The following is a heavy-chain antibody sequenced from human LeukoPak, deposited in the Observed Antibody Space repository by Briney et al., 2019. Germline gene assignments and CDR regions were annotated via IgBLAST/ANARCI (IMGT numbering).Heavy chain of an antibody. Sequence: PGGSLSLSCAASRFTISAFWMSWVRQAPGQGLEWVATINRDGSTKYYMDSVKGRFAVSRDNAKNSLYLQTNSLRVEDTAMYYCARLLGDATIYDLWGQGTLVTVSS. J-gene: IGHJ5*02. CDR1: RFTISAFW. CDR2: INRDGSTK. D-gene: IGHD3-16*01. V-gene: IGHV3-7*01. CDR3: ARLLGDATIYDL.